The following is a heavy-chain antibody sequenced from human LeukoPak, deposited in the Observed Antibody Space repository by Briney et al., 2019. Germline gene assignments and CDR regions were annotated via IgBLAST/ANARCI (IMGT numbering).Heavy chain of an antibody. Sequence: GGSLRLSCAASGFTFSSYGMHWVRQAPGKGLGWMAVMWYDGSNKYYADSVKGRFTISRDNSKNTLYLQMNSLRAEDTVVYYCARDRGPGYSYGVLDYWGQGTLVTVSS. D-gene: IGHD5-18*01. J-gene: IGHJ4*02. V-gene: IGHV3-33*01. CDR3: ARDRGPGYSYGVLDY. CDR2: MWYDGSNK. CDR1: GFTFSSYG.